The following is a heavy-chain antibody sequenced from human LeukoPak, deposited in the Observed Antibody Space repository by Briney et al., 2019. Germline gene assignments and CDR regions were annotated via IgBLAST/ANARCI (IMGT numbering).Heavy chain of an antibody. J-gene: IGHJ5*02. Sequence: GGSLRLSCAASGFRFSDFTMTWVRQAPGKGPEWVSAIGGRGGSTYYADFLGGRSTISRDNSKDMVYLQMNSLKVEDTSTYYCGKEGGAWGQGTKVTVSS. CDR1: GFRFSDFT. CDR2: IGGRGGST. CDR3: GKEGGA. V-gene: IGHV3-23*01. D-gene: IGHD3-16*01.